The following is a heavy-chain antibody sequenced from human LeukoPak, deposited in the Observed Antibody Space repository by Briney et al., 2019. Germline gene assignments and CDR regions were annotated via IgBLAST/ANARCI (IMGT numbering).Heavy chain of an antibody. D-gene: IGHD3-22*01. CDR3: ATSDDSSGSD. J-gene: IGHJ4*02. CDR1: GFTFSGYW. Sequence: TGGSLRLSCAASGFTFSGYWMSWVRQAPGKGLEWVANINLDGSVIHYVDSAKGRFTISRDNAKNSLYLQTGYLRAEDTALYYCATSDDSSGSDWGQGTLVTVSS. CDR2: INLDGSVI. V-gene: IGHV3-7*01.